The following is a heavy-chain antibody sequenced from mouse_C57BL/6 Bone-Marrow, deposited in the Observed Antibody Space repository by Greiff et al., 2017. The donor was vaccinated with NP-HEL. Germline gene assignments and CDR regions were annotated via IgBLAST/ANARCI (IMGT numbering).Heavy chain of an antibody. D-gene: IGHD1-1*01. J-gene: IGHJ2*01. CDR1: GFNIKNSY. V-gene: IGHV14-3*01. CDR2: IDPANGIT. CDR3: ARDHCYGSSYEEDC. Sequence: EVQLVESVAELVRPGASVKLSCTASGFNIKNSYMPWVKQRPEQGLEWIGRIDPANGITKYAPKFQGKATITADTSSNTTYLQLSSLTSEDTAIDYCARDHCYGSSYEEDCWGQGTTLTVSS.